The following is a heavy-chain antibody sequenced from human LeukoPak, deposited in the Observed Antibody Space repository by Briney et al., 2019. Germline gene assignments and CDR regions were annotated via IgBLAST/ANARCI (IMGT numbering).Heavy chain of an antibody. CDR1: GYTLTELS. Sequence: ASVKVSCKVSGYTLTELSMHWVRQAPGKGLEWMGGFDPEDGETIYAQKFQGRVTMTEDTSTDTAYMELSSLRSEDTAVYYCARTISGVVTANHYMDVWGKGTTVTVSS. D-gene: IGHD3-3*01. J-gene: IGHJ6*03. CDR3: ARTISGVVTANHYMDV. V-gene: IGHV1-24*01. CDR2: FDPEDGET.